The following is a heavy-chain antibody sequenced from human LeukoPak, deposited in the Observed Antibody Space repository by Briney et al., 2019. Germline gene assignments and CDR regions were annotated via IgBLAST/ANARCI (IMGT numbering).Heavy chain of an antibody. D-gene: IGHD3-10*01. CDR2: IIPIFGTA. V-gene: IGHV1-69*05. J-gene: IGHJ4*02. CDR3: VSAGGHITMVRGVIIPPGAGLGY. CDR1: GGTFSSYA. Sequence: ASVKVSCKASGGTFSSYAISWVRQAPGQGLEWMGGIIPIFGTANYAQKFQGRVTITTDESTSTAYMELSSLRSEDTAVYYCVSAGGHITMVRGVIIPPGAGLGYWGQGTLVTVSS.